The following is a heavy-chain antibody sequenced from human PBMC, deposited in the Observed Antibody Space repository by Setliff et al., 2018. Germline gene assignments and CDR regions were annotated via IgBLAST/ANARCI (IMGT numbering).Heavy chain of an antibody. CDR3: ARVPNFWSGYLDY. Sequence: SETLSLTCTVSGGSISSSNYYWGWIRQPPGKGLEWIGNICYGGSAYYNPSLKSRVTISVDTSKNQFSLKLSSVTAADTAVYYCARVPNFWSGYLDYWGQGTLVTVSS. J-gene: IGHJ4*02. D-gene: IGHD3-3*01. CDR1: GGSISSSNYY. V-gene: IGHV4-39*07. CDR2: ICYGGSA.